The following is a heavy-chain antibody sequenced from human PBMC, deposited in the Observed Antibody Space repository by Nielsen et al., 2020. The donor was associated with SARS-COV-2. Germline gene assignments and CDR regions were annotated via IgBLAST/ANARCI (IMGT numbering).Heavy chain of an antibody. CDR1: GYTFTSYA. V-gene: IGHV1-69*13. D-gene: IGHD2/OR15-2a*01. CDR3: ARDGTGVLRYYYYMDV. J-gene: IGHJ6*03. Sequence: SVKVSCKASGYTFTSYAMNWVRQAPGQGLEWMGGIIPIFGTANYAQKFQGRVTITADESTSTAYMELSSLRSEDTAVYYCARDGTGVLRYYYYMDVWGKGTTVTVSS. CDR2: IIPIFGTA.